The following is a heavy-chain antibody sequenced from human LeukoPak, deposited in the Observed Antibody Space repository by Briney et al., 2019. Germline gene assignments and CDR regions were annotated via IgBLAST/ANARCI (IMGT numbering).Heavy chain of an antibody. CDR3: ARDLPSPGISVADDY. J-gene: IGHJ4*02. Sequence: ASVKVSCKAFGYTFTGYYMHWVRQAPGQGLEWMGRINPNSGGTNYAQKFQGRVTMTRDTSTTTASLELSSLRSDDTAVYYCARDLPSPGISVADDYWGQGTLVTVSS. V-gene: IGHV1-2*06. CDR1: GYTFTGYY. CDR2: INPNSGGT. D-gene: IGHD6-19*01.